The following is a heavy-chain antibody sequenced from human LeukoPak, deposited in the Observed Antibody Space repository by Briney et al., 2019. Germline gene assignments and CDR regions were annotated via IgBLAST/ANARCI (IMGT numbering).Heavy chain of an antibody. J-gene: IGHJ4*02. D-gene: IGHD3-10*01. CDR2: INHSGST. CDR1: GGSFSGYY. CDR3: ARRLPYGSGSYGY. Sequence: PSETLSLTCAVYGGSFSGYYWSWIRQPPGKGLEWIGEINHSGSTNYNPSLKSRVTISVDTSKNQFSLKLSSVTAADMAVYYCARRLPYGSGSYGYWGQGTLVTVSS. V-gene: IGHV4-34*01.